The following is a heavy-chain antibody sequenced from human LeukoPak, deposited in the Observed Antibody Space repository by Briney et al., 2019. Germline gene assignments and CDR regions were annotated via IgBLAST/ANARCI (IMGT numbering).Heavy chain of an antibody. CDR2: IYYSGST. J-gene: IGHJ3*02. V-gene: IGHV4-59*01. Sequence: SETLSLTCTVSGGSISSYYWSWIRQPPGKGLEWVGYIYYSGSTNYNPSLKSRVTISVDTSKNQFSLKLSSVTAADTAVYYCARDSLRFGELFPDAFDIWGQGTMVTVSS. CDR1: GGSISSYY. D-gene: IGHD3-10*01. CDR3: ARDSLRFGELFPDAFDI.